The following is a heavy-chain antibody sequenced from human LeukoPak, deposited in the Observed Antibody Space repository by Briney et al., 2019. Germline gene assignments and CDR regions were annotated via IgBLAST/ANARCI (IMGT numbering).Heavy chain of an antibody. CDR2: ISGSGGST. V-gene: IGHV3-23*01. CDR1: GFTFSSYA. D-gene: IGHD3-10*01. Sequence: GGSLRLSCAASGFTFSSYAMSWVRQAPGKGLEWVSAISGSGGSTYYADSVKGRFTISRDNSKNTLYLQMNSLRAEDTAVYYCATNPGITMVRGVIMDDYWGQGTLVTVSS. CDR3: ATNPGITMVRGVIMDDY. J-gene: IGHJ4*02.